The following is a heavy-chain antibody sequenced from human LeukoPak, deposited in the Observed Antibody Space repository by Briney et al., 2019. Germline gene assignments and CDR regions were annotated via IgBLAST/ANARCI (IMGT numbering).Heavy chain of an antibody. Sequence: GGSLRLSCAASGFTFSSYSISWVRQAPGKGLEWVSSISSSSSYIYYADSVKGRFTISRDNAKNSLYLQMNSLRAEDTAVYYCASPGDFWSGYFYYWGQGTLVTVSS. CDR1: GFTFSSYS. CDR3: ASPGDFWSGYFYY. D-gene: IGHD3-3*01. V-gene: IGHV3-21*01. CDR2: ISSSSSYI. J-gene: IGHJ4*02.